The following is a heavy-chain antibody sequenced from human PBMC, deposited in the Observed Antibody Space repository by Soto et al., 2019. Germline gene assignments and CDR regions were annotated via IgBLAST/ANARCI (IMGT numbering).Heavy chain of an antibody. CDR2: VFSNGRT. D-gene: IGHD3-10*01. J-gene: IGHJ4*02. CDR3: ARGGDNIPWYYYL. Sequence: PSETLSLTCTVSGGSINNNYWSWIRQPPGRGLEWIGYVFSNGRTNYNPSLESRVTISVDTSKNQLSLKLRSVTAADTAVYYCARGGDNIPWYYYLWGQRXLVTVSS. V-gene: IGHV4-59*01. CDR1: GGSINNNY.